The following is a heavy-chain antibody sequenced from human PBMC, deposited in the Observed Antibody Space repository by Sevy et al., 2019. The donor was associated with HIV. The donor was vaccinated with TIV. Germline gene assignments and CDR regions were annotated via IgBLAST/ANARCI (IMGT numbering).Heavy chain of an antibody. CDR2: ISYDGNIK. V-gene: IGHV3-30*18. J-gene: IGHJ4*02. D-gene: IGHD5-18*01. CDR1: GLTFSTYG. Sequence: GGSLRLSCAASGLTFSTYGMHWVRQAPGKGLEWVAVISYDGNIKYYADSVKGRFTVSRDNSKNTLYLQMNSLRAEDSAAYYCAKDQGGYNYAPGYWGQGTLVTVSS. CDR3: AKDQGGYNYAPGY.